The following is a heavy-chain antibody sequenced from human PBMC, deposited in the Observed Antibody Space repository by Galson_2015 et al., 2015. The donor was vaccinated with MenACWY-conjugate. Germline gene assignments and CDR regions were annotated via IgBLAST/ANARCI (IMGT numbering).Heavy chain of an antibody. CDR3: AKDLRTIFQLVFDV. J-gene: IGHJ4*02. D-gene: IGHD2-15*01. Sequence: SLRLSCAASGFTLSNYWMTWVRQAPGKGLEWISTISGSGGSTYYADSVKGRFTISRDNSKNTLFLQMTSLRADDTAIYYCAKDLRTIFQLVFDVWGQGTLVTVSS. V-gene: IGHV3-23*01. CDR2: ISGSGGST. CDR1: GFTLSNYW.